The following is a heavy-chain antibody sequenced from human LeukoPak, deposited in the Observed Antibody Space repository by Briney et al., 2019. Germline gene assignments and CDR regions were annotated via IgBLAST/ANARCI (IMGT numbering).Heavy chain of an antibody. CDR2: MNPKSGDT. CDR1: GYTLTSHD. CDR3: ARDLYGSGSSGFDP. Sequence: ASVKVPCKASGYTLTSHDINWVRQAAGQGLEWMGWMNPKSGDTGYAQKFQDRAAMTRDTSINTVYMELSSLTSEDTAVYYCARDLYGSGSSGFDPWGQGILVTVSS. J-gene: IGHJ5*02. D-gene: IGHD3-10*01. V-gene: IGHV1-8*01.